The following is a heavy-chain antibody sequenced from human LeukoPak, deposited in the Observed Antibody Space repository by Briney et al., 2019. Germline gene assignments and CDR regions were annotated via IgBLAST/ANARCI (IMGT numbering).Heavy chain of an antibody. D-gene: IGHD4-23*01. J-gene: IGHJ4*02. CDR1: GFTLSSNA. Sequence: LRLSCAASGFTLSSNAMNWVRQPPGKGLEWIGYIYSSGNTNYNPSLKSRVTISLDVSKNQFSLKLTSVTAADTAVYYCANSYDGKIVPFDNWGQGALVAVSS. CDR3: ANSYDGKIVPFDN. CDR2: IYSSGNT. V-gene: IGHV4-4*09.